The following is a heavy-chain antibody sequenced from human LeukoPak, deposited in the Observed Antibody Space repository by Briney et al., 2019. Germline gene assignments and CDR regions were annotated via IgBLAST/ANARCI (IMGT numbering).Heavy chain of an antibody. D-gene: IGHD2-21*01. CDR3: ARGGGYCGGDCYGIDY. J-gene: IGHJ4*02. Sequence: PGGSLRLSCAGAGFTFSTFWMSWVRQAPGKGLEWVANINQDGSEKYYVDSVKGRFTTSRDDAKNSLYLQMNSLRAEDTAVYYCARGGGYCGGDCYGIDYWGQGALVTVSS. CDR1: GFTFSTFW. CDR2: INQDGSEK. V-gene: IGHV3-7*01.